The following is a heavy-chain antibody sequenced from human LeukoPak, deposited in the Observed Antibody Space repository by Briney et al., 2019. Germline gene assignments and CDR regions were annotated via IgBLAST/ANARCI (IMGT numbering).Heavy chain of an antibody. J-gene: IGHJ3*02. D-gene: IGHD3-10*01. CDR2: IYSGGST. CDR1: GFTVSSNY. Sequence: GGSLRLSCAASGFTVSSNYMSWVRQAPGKGLEWVSVIYSGGSTYYADSVKGRFTISRDNSKNTLYPQMNSLRAEDTAVYYCARFSLLLLAFDIWGQGTMVTVSS. CDR3: ARFSLLLLAFDI. V-gene: IGHV3-53*01.